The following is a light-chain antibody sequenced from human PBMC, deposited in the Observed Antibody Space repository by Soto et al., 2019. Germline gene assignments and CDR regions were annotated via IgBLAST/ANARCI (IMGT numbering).Light chain of an antibody. V-gene: IGKV1-5*01. CDR2: DAS. J-gene: IGKJ2*01. Sequence: DNQMTQSPSTLSASVGDRVTITCRASRNINNWLAWYQQKPGKAPKVMIYDASSLESGVPSRFSGSGSGTEFTLTINGLQPDDFATYYCQKYSSDFGPGTKVEIK. CDR3: QKYSSD. CDR1: RNINNW.